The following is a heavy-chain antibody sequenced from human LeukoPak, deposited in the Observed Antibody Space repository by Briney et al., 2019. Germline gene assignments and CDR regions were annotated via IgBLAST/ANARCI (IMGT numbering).Heavy chain of an antibody. Sequence: TGGSLRLSCAASGFTVSSNYMNWVRQAPGKGLEWVSVIYSGGSSYYADSVKGRFTISRDNSKNTLYLQMNSLRADDTAVYYCAKDPTYGDYYYYYYMDVWGKGTTVTISS. CDR2: IYSGGSS. CDR1: GFTVSSNY. J-gene: IGHJ6*03. CDR3: AKDPTYGDYYYYYYMDV. V-gene: IGHV3-66*01. D-gene: IGHD4-17*01.